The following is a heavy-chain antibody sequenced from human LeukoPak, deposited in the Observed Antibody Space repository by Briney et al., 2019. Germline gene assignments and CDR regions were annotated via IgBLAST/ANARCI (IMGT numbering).Heavy chain of an antibody. CDR1: GYTFTGYY. V-gene: IGHV1-2*02. J-gene: IGHJ4*02. CDR3: ARDTYYYGSGSYNFDY. CDR2: INPNSGGT. Sequence: ASVKVSCKASGYTFTGYYMHWVRQAPGQGLEWMGWINPNSGGTNYAQKLQGRVTMTTDTSTSTAYMELRSLRSDDTAVYYCARDTYYYGSGSYNFDYWGQGTLVTVSS. D-gene: IGHD3-10*01.